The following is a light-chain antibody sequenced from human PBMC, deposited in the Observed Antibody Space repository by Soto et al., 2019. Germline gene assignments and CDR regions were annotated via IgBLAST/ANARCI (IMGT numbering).Light chain of an antibody. CDR3: QQYNNRPSMYT. CDR2: AAS. V-gene: IGKV3-15*01. J-gene: IGKJ2*01. Sequence: DIVMTQSPVTLSVSPGERATLSCRASQSVSINLAWYQPKPGQAPRLLIYAASTRATGIPARFSGSGSGTEFTLNISSLQSEDFAISYCQQYNNRPSMYTFGPRTKQEIK. CDR1: QSVSIN.